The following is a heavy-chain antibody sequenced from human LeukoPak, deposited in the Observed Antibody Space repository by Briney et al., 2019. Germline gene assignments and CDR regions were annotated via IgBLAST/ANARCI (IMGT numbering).Heavy chain of an antibody. D-gene: IGHD5-18*01. J-gene: IGHJ4*02. CDR1: GGTFSSYA. V-gene: IGHV1-69*13. CDR3: ARSQGYSYGSSY. Sequence: SVKVSCKASGGTFSSYAISWVRQAPGQGLEWMGGIIPIFGTANYAQKFQGRVTITADESTSIAYMELSSLRSEDTAVYYCARSQGYSYGSSYWGQGTLVTVSS. CDR2: IIPIFGTA.